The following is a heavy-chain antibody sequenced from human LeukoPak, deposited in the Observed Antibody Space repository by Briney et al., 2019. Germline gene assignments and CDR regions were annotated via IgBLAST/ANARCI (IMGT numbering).Heavy chain of an antibody. CDR3: ARDRGSGSHPALFDY. Sequence: GGSLRLSCAASGFTFSSYSMNWVRQAPGKGLEWVSSISSSSSYIYYADSVKGRFTISRDNAKNSLYLQMNSLRAEDTAVYYCARDRGSGSHPALFDYWGQGTLVTVSS. CDR1: GFTFSSYS. D-gene: IGHD1-26*01. CDR2: ISSSSSYI. V-gene: IGHV3-21*04. J-gene: IGHJ4*02.